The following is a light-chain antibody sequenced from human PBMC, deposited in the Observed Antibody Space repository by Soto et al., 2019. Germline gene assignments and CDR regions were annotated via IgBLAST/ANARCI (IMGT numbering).Light chain of an antibody. Sequence: EIVLTQSPGTLSMSPGERATLSCRASQSISSNYLAWYQQKPGQAPRLLIYGASCRATGIPDRFSGSGSGTYFTLTISRLEAEDFAVYYCQQYGSSPRTFGQGTKVEFK. CDR2: GAS. CDR3: QQYGSSPRT. V-gene: IGKV3-20*01. J-gene: IGKJ1*01. CDR1: QSISSNY.